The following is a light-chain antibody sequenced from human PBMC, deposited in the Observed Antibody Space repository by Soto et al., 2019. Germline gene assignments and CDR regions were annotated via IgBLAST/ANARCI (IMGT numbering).Light chain of an antibody. V-gene: IGKV3-15*01. CDR3: HQYDNWPLTWT. Sequence: EIVLTQSPGILSLSPGERATLSCGASQSVTSNYLAWYQQKPGQAPRLLIFGASKRATGFPARFSGSGSGTDFTLTISSLQSEDFAVYYCHQYDNWPLTWTFAQGTKVDIK. CDR1: QSVTSN. CDR2: GAS. J-gene: IGKJ1*01.